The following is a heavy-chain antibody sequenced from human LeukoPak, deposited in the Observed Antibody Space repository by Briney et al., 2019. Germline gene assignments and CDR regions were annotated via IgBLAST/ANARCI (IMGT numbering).Heavy chain of an antibody. CDR2: IDYIGRT. J-gene: IGHJ4*02. D-gene: IGHD3-22*01. CDR3: ARARDYYDSSGYYDSFDY. Sequence: SETLSLTCTVSGGSISSYYWSWIRQPPGEGLEWIGYIDYIGRTNYNPSLKSRVTTAADTSKNHFSLKPSSVTAADTAVYYCARARDYYDSSGYYDSFDYWGQGTLVTVSS. CDR1: GGSISSYY. V-gene: IGHV4-59*08.